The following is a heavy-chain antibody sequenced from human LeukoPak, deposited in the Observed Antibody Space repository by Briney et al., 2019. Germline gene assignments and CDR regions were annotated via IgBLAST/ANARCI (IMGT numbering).Heavy chain of an antibody. CDR2: ISSSGSTI. V-gene: IGHV3-11*01. J-gene: IGHJ4*02. Sequence: SGGSLRLSCAASGYMFSTYAMSWIRQAPGKGLEWVSYISSSGSTIYYADSVKGRFTISRDNAKNSLYLQMNSLRAEDTAVYYCASMGYYYDSSGYYRYWGQGTLVTVSS. D-gene: IGHD3-22*01. CDR1: GYMFSTYA. CDR3: ASMGYYYDSSGYYRY.